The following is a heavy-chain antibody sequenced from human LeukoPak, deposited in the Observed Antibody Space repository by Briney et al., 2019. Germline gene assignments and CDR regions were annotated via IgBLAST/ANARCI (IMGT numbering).Heavy chain of an antibody. CDR1: GGSISSGGYS. CDR2: IYYSGST. V-gene: IGHV4-30-4*07. CDR3: AASPVSRGHFDY. Sequence: PSETLSLTCAVSGGSISSGGYSWSWLRQPPGKGLEWIGYIYYSGSTFYNPSLQSRVTISVDKSKNQFSLKLRSVTAADTAVYYCAASPVSRGHFDYWGQGTLVTVSS. D-gene: IGHD3-10*01. J-gene: IGHJ4*02.